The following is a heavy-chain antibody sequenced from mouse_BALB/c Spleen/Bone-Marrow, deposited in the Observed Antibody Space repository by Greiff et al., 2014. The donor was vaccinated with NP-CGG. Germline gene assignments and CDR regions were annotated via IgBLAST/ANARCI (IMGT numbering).Heavy chain of an antibody. Sequence: VKLVESAAELARPGASVKMSCKASGYTFTSYTMHWVKQRPGQGLEWIGYINPSSGYTDYNQKFKDKTTLTADKSSSTAYMQLSSLTSEDSAVYYCARGYYGSSTFAYWGQGTLVTVSA. D-gene: IGHD1-1*01. CDR1: GYTFTSYT. J-gene: IGHJ3*01. V-gene: IGHV1-4*02. CDR3: ARGYYGSSTFAY. CDR2: INPSSGYT.